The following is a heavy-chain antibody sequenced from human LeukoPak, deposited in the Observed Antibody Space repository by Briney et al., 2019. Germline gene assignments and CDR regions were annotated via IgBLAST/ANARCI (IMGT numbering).Heavy chain of an antibody. J-gene: IGHJ4*02. V-gene: IGHV4-4*07. Sequence: SETLSLTCTVSGDSITSYYWSWIRQPAGNGLEWIGRIYTSGSTDYNPSLRSRVTMSVDTSQNQFSLKLNSVTAADTAVYYCATTTYDYDTRGYYFLDYWGQGALVTVSS. CDR2: IYTSGST. CDR1: GDSITSYY. D-gene: IGHD3-22*01. CDR3: ATTTYDYDTRGYYFLDY.